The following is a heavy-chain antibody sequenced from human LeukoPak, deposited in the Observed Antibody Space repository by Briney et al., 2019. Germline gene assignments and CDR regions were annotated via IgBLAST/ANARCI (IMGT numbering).Heavy chain of an antibody. J-gene: IGHJ4*02. CDR3: ARDYSSSWLSVYFYYFDY. CDR1: GFTFSCYS. V-gene: IGHV3-48*02. Sequence: PGGSLRLSRAASGFTFSCYSMNWVRQAPGKGLEWVSYISSSSSTIYYADPVKGRFTISRDNAKNSLYLQMNSLRDEDTAVYYCARDYSSSWLSVYFYYFDYWGQGTLVTVSS. CDR2: ISSSSSTI. D-gene: IGHD6-13*01.